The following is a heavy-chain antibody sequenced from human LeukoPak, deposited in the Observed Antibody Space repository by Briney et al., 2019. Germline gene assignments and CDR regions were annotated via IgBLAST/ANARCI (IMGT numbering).Heavy chain of an antibody. D-gene: IGHD3-3*01. J-gene: IGHJ4*02. Sequence: GASVKVSCKASGYTFTSYDINWERQATGQGLEWMGWMNPNSGNTGYAQKFQGRVTMTRNTSISTAYMELSSLRSEDTAVYYCARGLPDFWSGYYTGDDYWGQGTLVTVSS. V-gene: IGHV1-8*01. CDR3: ARGLPDFWSGYYTGDDY. CDR1: GYTFTSYD. CDR2: MNPNSGNT.